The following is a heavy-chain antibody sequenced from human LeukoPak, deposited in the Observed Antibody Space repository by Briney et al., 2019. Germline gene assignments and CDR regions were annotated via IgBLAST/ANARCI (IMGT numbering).Heavy chain of an antibody. D-gene: IGHD2-21*01. Sequence: GGSLRLSCTASGFTFSSYWMSWVRQAPGTGPEWVANINQDGSEKYSVDSVKGRFTISRDNAKNSLYLQMNSLRAEDTAVYYCARYCGGDCFGMDVWGQGTTVTVSS. CDR1: GFTFSSYW. J-gene: IGHJ6*02. CDR3: ARYCGGDCFGMDV. CDR2: INQDGSEK. V-gene: IGHV3-7*01.